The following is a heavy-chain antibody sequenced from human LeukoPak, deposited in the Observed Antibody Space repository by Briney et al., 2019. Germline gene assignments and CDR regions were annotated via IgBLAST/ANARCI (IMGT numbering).Heavy chain of an antibody. J-gene: IGHJ4*02. CDR1: GFTFDDYG. D-gene: IGHD3-22*01. CDR2: INWNGGIT. Sequence: GGSLRLSCAASGFTFDDYGMSWVRQAPGKGLEWVSGINWNGGITGYADSVKGRFTISRDSAKNSLYLQMNSLRAEDTAVYYCAKDSSGYYYKPFDYWGQGTLVTVSS. V-gene: IGHV3-20*04. CDR3: AKDSSGYYYKPFDY.